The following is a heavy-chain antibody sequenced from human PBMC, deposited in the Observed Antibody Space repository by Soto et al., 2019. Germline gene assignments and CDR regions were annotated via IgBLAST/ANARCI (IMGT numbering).Heavy chain of an antibody. Sequence: QVQLVESGGGVVQPGRSLRLSCAASGFTFSSYGMHWVRQAPGKGLEWVAVISYDGSNKYYADSVKGRFTISRDNSKNTLYLQMNSLRAEDTAVYYCAKESDTAAGTYYYYSGMDVWGQGTTVTVSS. CDR2: ISYDGSNK. D-gene: IGHD6-13*01. CDR3: AKESDTAAGTYYYYSGMDV. CDR1: GFTFSSYG. V-gene: IGHV3-30*18. J-gene: IGHJ6*02.